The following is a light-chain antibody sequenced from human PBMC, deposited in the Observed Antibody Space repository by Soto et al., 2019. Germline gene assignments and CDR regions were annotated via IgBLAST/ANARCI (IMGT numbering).Light chain of an antibody. CDR1: QSISSC. V-gene: IGKV1-5*01. CDR3: QQYNSYSRT. Sequence: DTPMTQSPSTLAASVGDRVTITCRASQSISSCLAWYQQKPGKAPKLLIYDASSLESGVPSRFSGSGSGTEFTLTISSLQPDDFATYYCQQYNSYSRTFGQGTKVDI. J-gene: IGKJ1*01. CDR2: DAS.